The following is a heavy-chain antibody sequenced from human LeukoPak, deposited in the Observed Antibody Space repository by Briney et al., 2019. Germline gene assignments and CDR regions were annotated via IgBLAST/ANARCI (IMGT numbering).Heavy chain of an antibody. CDR2: INSDGSST. CDR1: GFTFSSYW. Sequence: GGSLRLSCAAYGFTFSSYWMHWVRQAPGKGLVWVSRINSDGSSTSYADSVKGRFTISRDNAKNTLYLQMNSLRAEDTAVYYCASEGLRLGELSHDYWGQGTLVTVSS. CDR3: ASEGLRLGELSHDY. D-gene: IGHD3-16*02. V-gene: IGHV3-74*01. J-gene: IGHJ4*02.